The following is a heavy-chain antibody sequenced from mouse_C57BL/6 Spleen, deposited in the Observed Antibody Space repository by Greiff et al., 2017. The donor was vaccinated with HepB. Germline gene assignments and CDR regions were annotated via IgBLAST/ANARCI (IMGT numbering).Heavy chain of an antibody. D-gene: IGHD1-1*01. J-gene: IGHJ4*01. CDR2: ISYSGST. CDR1: GYSITSGYD. Sequence: EVQLVESGPGMVKPSQSLSLTCTVTGYSITSGYDWHWIRHFPGNKLEWMGYISYSGSTNYNPSLKSRISITHDTSKNHFFLKLNSVTTEDTATYYCAREAYSSMDYWGQGTSVTVSS. V-gene: IGHV3-1*01. CDR3: AREAYSSMDY.